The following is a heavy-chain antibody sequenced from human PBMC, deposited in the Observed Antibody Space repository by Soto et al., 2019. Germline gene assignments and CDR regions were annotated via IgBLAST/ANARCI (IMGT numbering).Heavy chain of an antibody. CDR1: GYSFTSYW. CDR3: ARLSETYYDFWSGYYTGIFDY. CDR2: IYPGDSDT. D-gene: IGHD3-3*01. J-gene: IGHJ4*02. V-gene: IGHV5-51*01. Sequence: GESLKISCKGSGYSFTSYWIGWVRQMPGKGLEWMGIIYPGDSDTRYSPSFQGQVTISADKSISTAYLQWSSLKASDTAMYYCARLSETYYDFWSGYYTGIFDYWGQGTLVTVSS.